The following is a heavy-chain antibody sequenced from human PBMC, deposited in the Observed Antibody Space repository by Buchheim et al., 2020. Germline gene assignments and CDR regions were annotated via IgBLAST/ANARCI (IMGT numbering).Heavy chain of an antibody. CDR2: ISSSGSTI. D-gene: IGHD3-22*01. CDR1: GVSFSSYE. J-gene: IGHJ4*02. Sequence: EVQLVESGGGLVQPGGSLRLSCAASGVSFSSYEMNWVRQAPGKGLEWVSYISSSGSTIYYADSVKGRFTISSANAKNSLYLPMHSLRAEDTAVYYCARDRGAYYYDSSGYSYWGQGTL. V-gene: IGHV3-48*03. CDR3: ARDRGAYYYDSSGYSY.